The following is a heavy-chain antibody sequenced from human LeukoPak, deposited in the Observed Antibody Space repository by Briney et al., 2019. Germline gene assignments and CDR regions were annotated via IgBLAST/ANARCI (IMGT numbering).Heavy chain of an antibody. CDR1: GFTFSSYS. Sequence: PGGSLRLSCAASGFTFSSYSMHWVRQAPGKGLEWVAVISYDGSNKYYADSVKGRFTISRDNSKNTLYLQMNSLRAEDTAVYYCASHPSGSRFDPWGQGTLVTVSS. V-gene: IGHV3-30*03. CDR3: ASHPSGSRFDP. J-gene: IGHJ5*02. CDR2: ISYDGSNK.